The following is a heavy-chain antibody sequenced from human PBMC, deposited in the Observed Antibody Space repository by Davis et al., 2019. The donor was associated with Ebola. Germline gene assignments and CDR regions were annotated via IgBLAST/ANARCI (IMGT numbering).Heavy chain of an antibody. CDR3: VKGPSHVYFGMDV. D-gene: IGHD2-21*01. CDR1: GFTFDDST. V-gene: IGHV3-43*01. J-gene: IGHJ6*02. CDR2: ISRDGDDI. Sequence: GGSLRLSCAASGFTFDDSTTFWVRHAPGKGLEWVSLISRDGDDIYYADSVKGRFTISRDNTKNSLSLQMHSLRVEDSGLYYCVKGPSHVYFGMDVWGRGTTVTVSS.